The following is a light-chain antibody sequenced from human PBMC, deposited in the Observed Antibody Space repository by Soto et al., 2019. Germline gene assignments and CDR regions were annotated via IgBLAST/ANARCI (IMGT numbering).Light chain of an antibody. CDR2: RAS. V-gene: IGKV3-20*01. CDR3: QQYGSSPIT. CDR1: QTVPSR. Sequence: EIVMTQSPATLSVSPGEGVTLSCRASQTVPSRIAWYQQKPGQAPRLLIYRASSRATGIPDRFSGSGSGTDFTLTISRLEPEDFAVYYCQQYGSSPITFGQGTQLEIK. J-gene: IGKJ5*01.